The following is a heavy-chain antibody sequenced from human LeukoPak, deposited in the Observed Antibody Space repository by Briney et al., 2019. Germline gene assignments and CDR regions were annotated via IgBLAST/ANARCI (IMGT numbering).Heavy chain of an antibody. CDR1: GFTVSSNY. CDR2: IYSGGST. CDR3: ARVARGYSGYPFDY. Sequence: GGSLRLSCAASGFTVSSNYMSWVRQAPGKGLKWVSVIYSGGSTYYADSVKGRFTISRDNSKNTLYLQMNSLRAEDTAVYYCARVARGYSGYPFDYWGQGTLVTVSS. D-gene: IGHD5-12*01. J-gene: IGHJ4*02. V-gene: IGHV3-66*02.